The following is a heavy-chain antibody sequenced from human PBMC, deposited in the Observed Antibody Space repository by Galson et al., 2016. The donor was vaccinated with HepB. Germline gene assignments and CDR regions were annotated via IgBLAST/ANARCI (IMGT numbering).Heavy chain of an antibody. CDR3: TNDNSGRRGPLAP. D-gene: IGHD3-22*01. Sequence: SVQVSCKASGYIFSNYYIHWVRQAPGQGLEWMGRINPTGGSTSHEQKFQGRVTMTRDPSTRTVYIELRSLRSEEPAVFFCTNDNSGRRGPLAPWGQGTQFTVYS. J-gene: IGHJ5*02. V-gene: IGHV1-46*01. CDR2: INPTGGST. CDR1: GYIFSNYY.